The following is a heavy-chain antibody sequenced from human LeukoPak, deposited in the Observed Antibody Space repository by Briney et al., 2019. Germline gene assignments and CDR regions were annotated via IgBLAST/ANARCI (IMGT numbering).Heavy chain of an antibody. Sequence: PSETLSLTCAVYGGSFSGYYWSWIRQPPGKGLEWIGSIYYSGSTYYNPSLKSRVTISVDTSKNQFSLKLSSVTAADTAVYYCARERGYGYFDYWGQGTLVTVSS. V-gene: IGHV4-34*01. CDR2: IYYSGST. D-gene: IGHD5-18*01. CDR3: ARERGYGYFDY. J-gene: IGHJ4*02. CDR1: GGSFSGYY.